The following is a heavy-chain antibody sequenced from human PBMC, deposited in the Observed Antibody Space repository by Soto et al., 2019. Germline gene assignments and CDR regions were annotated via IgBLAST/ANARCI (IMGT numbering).Heavy chain of an antibody. V-gene: IGHV3-66*01. Sequence: EVQLVESGGGLVQPGGSLRLSWAASGFTVSSNYMSRVRQAPGKGLAWVSVIYSGGSTYYADSVKGRFTISRDNSKNTLYLQMNSLRSEDTAVYYCARDFVVPPAMSLDRYYYYGMDVWGQGTTVTVSS. CDR2: IYSGGST. J-gene: IGHJ6*02. CDR3: ARDFVVPPAMSLDRYYYYGMDV. D-gene: IGHD2-2*01. CDR1: GFTVSSNY.